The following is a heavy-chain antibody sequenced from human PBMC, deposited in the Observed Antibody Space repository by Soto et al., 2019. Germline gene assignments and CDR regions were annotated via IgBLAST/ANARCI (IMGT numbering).Heavy chain of an antibody. CDR3: ARDLDTAMVRVYYYYNGMDV. CDR2: IWNDGTTI. J-gene: IGHJ6*02. V-gene: IGHV3-33*01. D-gene: IGHD5-18*01. CDR1: GFTFSTYG. Sequence: PGGSLSLSCAASGFTFSTYGMHWVRQAPGKGLEWVVVIWNDGTTIYYADFVKGRFTISRDNAKNSVYLQMNSLRAEDTAVYYCARDLDTAMVRVYYYYNGMDVWGQGTTVTVSS.